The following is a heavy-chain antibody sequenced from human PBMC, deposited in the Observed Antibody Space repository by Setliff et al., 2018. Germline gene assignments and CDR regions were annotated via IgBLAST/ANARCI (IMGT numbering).Heavy chain of an antibody. CDR2: ISPYNGNT. CDR1: GDTLSASI. CDR3: SRLVRFCTRTVCQRLSGDDY. Sequence: GASVKVSCKTSGDTLSASIISWVRQAPGQGLEWVGWISPYNGNTYYAPKFQGTAIMTTDTATTTAYLELRSLRSDDTAVYFCSRLVRFCTRTVCQRLSGDDYWGQGTLVTVSS. V-gene: IGHV1-18*01. D-gene: IGHD3-10*01. J-gene: IGHJ4*02.